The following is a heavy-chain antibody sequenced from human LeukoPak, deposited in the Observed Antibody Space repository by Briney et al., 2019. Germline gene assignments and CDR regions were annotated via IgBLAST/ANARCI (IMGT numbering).Heavy chain of an antibody. Sequence: PSQTLSLACTVSGTSINTYSWSWIRQTPGKGLEWIGYVYASGDYNSGINTYNPSLESRVTITVDTSKNQFALRLTSLTAADTAVYYCAKMDVNGAIYYFDYWGQGTLVTVSS. CDR1: GTSINTYS. D-gene: IGHD2-2*03. CDR2: VYASGDYNSGIN. J-gene: IGHJ4*02. V-gene: IGHV4-59*13. CDR3: AKMDVNGAIYYFDY.